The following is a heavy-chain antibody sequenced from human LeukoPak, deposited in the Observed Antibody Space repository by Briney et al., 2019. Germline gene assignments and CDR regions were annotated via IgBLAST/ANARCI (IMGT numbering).Heavy chain of an antibody. CDR2: IKPNSGGT. CDR3: ARGSCSGGSCYSVWFDP. Sequence: GASVKVSCKASGYTSTGYYMHWVGQAPGQGGEWMGWIKPNSGGTNYAQKFQGRVTMTRDTTISTAYMELSRLRSYDTAVYYCARGSCSGGSCYSVWFDPCGQGTLVTASS. J-gene: IGHJ5*02. D-gene: IGHD2-15*01. V-gene: IGHV1-2*02. CDR1: GYTSTGYY.